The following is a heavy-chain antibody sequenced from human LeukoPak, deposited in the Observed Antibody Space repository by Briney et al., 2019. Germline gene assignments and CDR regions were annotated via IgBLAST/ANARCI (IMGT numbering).Heavy chain of an antibody. CDR2: IKSKTDGGTT. J-gene: IGHJ6*02. V-gene: IGHV3-15*01. Sequence: PGGSLRLSCAASGFTFSNAWMSWVRQAPGKGLEWVGRIKSKTDGGTTDYAAPVKGRFTISRDDSKNTLYLQMNSLKTEDTAVYYCTTELAPLGIAAAGTYYYYGMGVWGQGTTVTVSS. D-gene: IGHD6-13*01. CDR1: GFTFSNAW. CDR3: TTELAPLGIAAAGTYYYYGMGV.